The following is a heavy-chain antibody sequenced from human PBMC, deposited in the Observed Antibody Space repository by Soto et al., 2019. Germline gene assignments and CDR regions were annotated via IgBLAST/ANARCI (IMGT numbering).Heavy chain of an antibody. CDR1: GFTFTAFA. D-gene: IGHD3-9*01. CDR3: EKDRYFDSYYFDY. J-gene: IGHJ4*02. CDR2: ISYDGRQS. V-gene: IGHV3-30*04. Sequence: XVALRLSFAASGFTFTAFAFHWVRQAPGKGLEWVAVISYDGRQSHYADSVKGRLTLSRDNSKNTVFLQMNSLTTEDTAIYYCEKDRYFDSYYFDYWGQGTRVTVSS.